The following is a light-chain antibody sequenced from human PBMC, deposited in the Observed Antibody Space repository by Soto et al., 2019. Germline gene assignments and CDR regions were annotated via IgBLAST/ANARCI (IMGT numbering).Light chain of an antibody. V-gene: IGKV3-20*01. J-gene: IGKJ2*01. CDR2: SAS. CDR1: QSVSSTY. CDR3: QQYSGPGMYT. Sequence: EIVLTQSPGTLSLSPGEGATLSCRASQSVSSTYLAWYQQKPGQAPRLLIYSASSRASGIPDRFSGSGSGTDFTLTINSLEPEDFAEYYCQQYSGPGMYTFGQGTKLEIK.